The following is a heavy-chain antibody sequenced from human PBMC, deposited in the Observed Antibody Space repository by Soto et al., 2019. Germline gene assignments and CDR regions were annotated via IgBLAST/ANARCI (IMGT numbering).Heavy chain of an antibody. D-gene: IGHD1-26*01. J-gene: IGHJ6*04. CDR1: GYSFASYR. V-gene: IGHV5-51*01. CDR2: IYPADSDT. Sequence: GESLKISCKASGYSFASYRIGWVRQMPGKGLEWMGIIYPADSDTRYSPSFQGQVTISADKSITTAYLQWSSLKASDTAMYYCERNGRDGPEDTLDVWGKGTTGTVSS. CDR3: ERNGRDGPEDTLDV.